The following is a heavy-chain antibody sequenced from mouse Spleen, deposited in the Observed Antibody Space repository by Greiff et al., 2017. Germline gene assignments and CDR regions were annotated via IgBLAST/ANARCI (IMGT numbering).Heavy chain of an antibody. CDR1: GYSFTTSY. D-gene: IGHD2-14*01. CDR3: ARWRYDVAY. V-gene: IGHV1S135*01. J-gene: IGHJ3*01. Sequence: EVQRVESGPELMKPGASVKISCKASGYSFTTSYMHWVKQSHGKSLEWIGYIDPFSGGPTYNQKFKGKATLTLDKSSSTSYMHLSSLTSEDSAFYYCARWRYDVAYWGQGTLVTVSA. CDR2: IDPFSGGP.